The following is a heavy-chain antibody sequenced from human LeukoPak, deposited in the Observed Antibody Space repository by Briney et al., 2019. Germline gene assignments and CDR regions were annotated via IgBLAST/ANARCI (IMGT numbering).Heavy chain of an antibody. CDR2: ISSSGSTI. V-gene: IGHV3-48*03. J-gene: IGHJ4*02. D-gene: IGHD5-18*01. CDR3: ARVGLIQLWLREGYYFDY. Sequence: GGSLRLSCAASGFTFSRYEMNWVRQAPGKGLEGVSYISSSGSTIYYVDSVKGRFTISRDNAKNSLYLQMNSLRAEDTAVYYCARVGLIQLWLREGYYFDYWGQGTLVTVSS. CDR1: GFTFSRYE.